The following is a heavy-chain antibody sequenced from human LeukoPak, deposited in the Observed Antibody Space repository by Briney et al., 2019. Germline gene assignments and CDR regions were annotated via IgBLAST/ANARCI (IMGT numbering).Heavy chain of an antibody. J-gene: IGHJ6*03. D-gene: IGHD2-2*01. V-gene: IGHV1-69*13. CDR1: GYTFTGYH. CDR3: ARGLAAPAAIPYYYYYMDV. CDR2: IIPIFGTA. Sequence: ASVKVSCKASGYTFTGYHMHWVRQAPGQGLEWMGGIIPIFGTANYAQKFQGRVTITADESTSTAYMELSSLRSEDTAVYYCARGLAAPAAIPYYYYYMDVWGKGTTVTVPS.